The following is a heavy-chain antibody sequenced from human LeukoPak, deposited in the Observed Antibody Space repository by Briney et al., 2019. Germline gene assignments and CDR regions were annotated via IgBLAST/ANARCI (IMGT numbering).Heavy chain of an antibody. CDR2: IYYSGST. J-gene: IGHJ4*02. CDR3: ARLGIAAAGTDKDGYYFDY. V-gene: IGHV4-39*01. D-gene: IGHD6-13*01. Sequence: SETLSLTCTLSGGSISSSSYYWGWIRQPPGKGLEWIGSIYYSGSTYYNPSLKSRVTISVDTSKNQFSLKLSSVTAADTAVYYCARLGIAAAGTDKDGYYFDYWGQGTLVTVSS. CDR1: GGSISSSSYY.